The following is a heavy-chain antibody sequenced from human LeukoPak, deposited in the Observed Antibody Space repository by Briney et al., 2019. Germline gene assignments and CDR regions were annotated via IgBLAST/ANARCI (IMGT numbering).Heavy chain of an antibody. CDR1: GYTFNSYG. Sequence: ASVKVSCKASGYTFNSYGISWVRQAPGQGLEWMGWVSAYNGHTNYAQKFQGRVTMTTDTSTSTASMELRSLRSDDTAVYYCARGLAAIYGSLVDYWGQGTLVTVSS. CDR2: VSAYNGHT. J-gene: IGHJ4*02. CDR3: ARGLAAIYGSLVDY. V-gene: IGHV1-18*01. D-gene: IGHD2-15*01.